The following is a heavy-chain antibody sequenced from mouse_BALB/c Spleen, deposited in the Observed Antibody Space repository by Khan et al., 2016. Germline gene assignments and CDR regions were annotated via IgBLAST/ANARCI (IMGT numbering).Heavy chain of an antibody. CDR1: GYSFTDYN. J-gene: IGHJ3*01. CDR2: IDPYNGGT. D-gene: IGHD2-4*01. Sequence: VQLKQSGPELVKPGASVKVSCKASGYSFTDYNIYWVKQSHGKSLEWIGYIDPYNGGTSYNQKFKGKATLTVDKSSSTAFMHLNSMTSEDSAVYYCASYDYDVTWFAYCGQGTLVTVSA. CDR3: ASYDYDVTWFAY. V-gene: IGHV1S135*01.